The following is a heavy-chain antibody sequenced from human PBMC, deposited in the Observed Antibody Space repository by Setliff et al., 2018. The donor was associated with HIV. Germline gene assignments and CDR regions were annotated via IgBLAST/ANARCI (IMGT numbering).Heavy chain of an antibody. J-gene: IGHJ1*01. CDR3: TTDYYYDSSGPINGQY. V-gene: IGHV5-51*01. Sequence: PGESLKISCKGSGYSFTNSWIGWVRQMPGKGLEWMGIIYPGDSDAKYNPSFQGQVTISADKSISTAYLQWSNLKASDTAVYYCTTDYYYDSSGPINGQYWGQGTLVTVSS. CDR1: GYSFTNSW. D-gene: IGHD3-22*01. CDR2: IYPGDSDA.